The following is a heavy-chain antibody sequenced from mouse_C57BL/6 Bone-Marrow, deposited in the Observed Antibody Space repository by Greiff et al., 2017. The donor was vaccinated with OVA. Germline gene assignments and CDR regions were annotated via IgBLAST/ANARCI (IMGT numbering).Heavy chain of an antibody. V-gene: IGHV5-4*01. Sequence: EVQGVESGGGLVKPGGSLKLSCAASGFTFSSYAMSWVRQTPEKRLEWVATISDGGSYTYYPDNVKGRFTISRDNAKNNLYLQMSHLKSEDTAMYYCAREANWEYYFDDWGQGTTLTVSS. CDR2: ISDGGSYT. J-gene: IGHJ2*01. CDR3: AREANWEYYFDD. CDR1: GFTFSSYA. D-gene: IGHD4-1*01.